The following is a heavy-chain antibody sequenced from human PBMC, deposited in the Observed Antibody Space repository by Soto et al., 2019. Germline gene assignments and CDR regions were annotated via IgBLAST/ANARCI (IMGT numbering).Heavy chain of an antibody. Sequence: SETLSLTCTVSGGSISSSRYYWGWIRQPPGKGLEWIGSIYYSGSTYYNPSLKSRVTISVDTSKNQFSLKLSSVTAADTAVYYCARQLDVAYYDFWSGYNWFDPWGQGTLVTVSS. D-gene: IGHD3-3*01. CDR1: GGSISSSRYY. CDR3: ARQLDVAYYDFWSGYNWFDP. V-gene: IGHV4-39*01. J-gene: IGHJ5*02. CDR2: IYYSGST.